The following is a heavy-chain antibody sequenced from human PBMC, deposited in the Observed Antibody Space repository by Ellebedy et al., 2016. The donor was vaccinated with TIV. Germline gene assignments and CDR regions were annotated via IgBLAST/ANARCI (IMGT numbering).Heavy chain of an antibody. D-gene: IGHD6-13*01. CDR3: AKDLGSSSWFDY. Sequence: PGGSLRLSCAASGFIFDHYTMHWVRQLPGKGLEWVSLITWNGGSTDYADSVKGRFTISRDNSKNSLYLQMNSLRTEDTALYYCAKDLGSSSWFDYWGQGTQVTVSS. J-gene: IGHJ4*02. CDR2: ITWNGGST. CDR1: GFIFDHYT. V-gene: IGHV3-43*01.